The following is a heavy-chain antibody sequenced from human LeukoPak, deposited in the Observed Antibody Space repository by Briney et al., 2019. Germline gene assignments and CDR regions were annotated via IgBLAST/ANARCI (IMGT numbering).Heavy chain of an antibody. V-gene: IGHV3-21*01. D-gene: IGHD5-12*01. CDR1: GFTFSSYS. Sequence: PGGSLRLSCAASGFTFSSYSMNWVRQAPGKGLEWVSSIRSSSSYLYYADSVKGRFTISRDNAKNSLYLQMNSLRAEDTAVYYCARDYGGYDGLDYWGQGTLVTVSS. J-gene: IGHJ4*02. CDR2: IRSSSSYL. CDR3: ARDYGGYDGLDY.